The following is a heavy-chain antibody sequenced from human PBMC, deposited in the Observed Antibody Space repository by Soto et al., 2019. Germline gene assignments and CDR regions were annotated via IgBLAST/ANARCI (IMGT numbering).Heavy chain of an antibody. CDR2: TYYRSKWYN. J-gene: IGHJ4*02. V-gene: IGHV6-1*01. Sequence: TLCLTGAISGDSVSINSAAWSRIRHSPSGGLECLGRTYYRSKWYNEYAVAVKSRITINPYTSKGQFSLQLNSVTPGDTDVYYCGRDYDYDIWSCYSRGFDYWGQGTLVT. D-gene: IGHD3-3*01. CDR3: GRDYDYDIWSCYSRGFDY. CDR1: GDSVSINSAA.